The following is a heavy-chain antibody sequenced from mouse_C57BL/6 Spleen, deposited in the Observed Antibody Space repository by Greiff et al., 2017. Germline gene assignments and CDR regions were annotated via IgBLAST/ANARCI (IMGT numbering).Heavy chain of an antibody. CDR1: GFTFSDYG. CDR2: ISSGSSTI. Sequence: EVQVVESGGGLVKPGGSLKLSCAASGFTFSDYGMHWVRQAPVKGLEWVAYISSGSSTIYYADTVKGRFTISRDNAKNTLFLQMTSLRSEDTALYYGGNYYDYWESYAMDYWGQGTSVTVSS. V-gene: IGHV5-17*01. J-gene: IGHJ4*01. D-gene: IGHD2-4*01. CDR3: GNYYDYWESYAMDY.